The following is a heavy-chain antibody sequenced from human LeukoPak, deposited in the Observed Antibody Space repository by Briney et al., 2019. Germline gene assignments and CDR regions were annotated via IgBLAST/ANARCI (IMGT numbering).Heavy chain of an antibody. D-gene: IGHD3-22*01. CDR3: ARDMYYYDSSGYYPDY. CDR1: GFPFSMYA. CDR2: INWNGGST. V-gene: IGHV3-20*04. J-gene: IGHJ4*02. Sequence: PGGSLRLSCAASGFPFSMYAMNWVRQAPGKGLEWVSGINWNGGSTGYADSVKGRFTISRDNAKNSLYLQMNSLRAEDTALYYCARDMYYYDSSGYYPDYWGQGTLVTVSS.